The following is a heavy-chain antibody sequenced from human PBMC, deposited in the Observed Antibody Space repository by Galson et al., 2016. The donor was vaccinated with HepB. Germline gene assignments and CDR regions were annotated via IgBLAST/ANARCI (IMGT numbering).Heavy chain of an antibody. CDR2: INPNSNGA. CDR1: GYTFTGYY. CDR3: ARTAAPHTWIDH. V-gene: IGHV1-2*02. J-gene: IGHJ5*02. D-gene: IGHD6-13*01. Sequence: SCKASGYTFTGYYIHWVRQAPGQGLEWMGWINPNSNGANYAQRFQDRVTMTRDTSTSTAYMELTSLRSDDTAFYYCARTAAPHTWIDHWGQGTLVTVSS.